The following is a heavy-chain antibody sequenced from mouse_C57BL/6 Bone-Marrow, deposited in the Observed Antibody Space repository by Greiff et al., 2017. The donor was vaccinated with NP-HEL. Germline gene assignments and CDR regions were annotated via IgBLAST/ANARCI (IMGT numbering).Heavy chain of an antibody. J-gene: IGHJ1*03. CDR2: IWSGGST. CDR1: GFSLTSYG. Sequence: QVQLKESGPGLVQPSQSLSITCTVSGFSLTSYGVHWVRQSPGQGLEWLGVIWSGGSTDYNAAFISRLSISKDNSKSQVFFKMNRLQADDTAIYYGARKRLYWYFDVWGTGTTVTVSS. CDR3: ARKRLYWYFDV. V-gene: IGHV2-2*01.